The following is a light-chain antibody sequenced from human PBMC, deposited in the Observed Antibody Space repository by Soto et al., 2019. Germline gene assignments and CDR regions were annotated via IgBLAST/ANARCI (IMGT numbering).Light chain of an antibody. Sequence: QSALTQPASVSGSPGQSITISCTGTSSDDGGYNYVSWYQQHPGKVPKLMIYEVSNRPSGASNRFSGSKSGNTASLTISGLQAEDEADYYCSSHTSSSTLYVFGTWTKLTVL. J-gene: IGLJ1*01. CDR1: SSDDGGYNY. V-gene: IGLV2-14*01. CDR2: EVS. CDR3: SSHTSSSTLYV.